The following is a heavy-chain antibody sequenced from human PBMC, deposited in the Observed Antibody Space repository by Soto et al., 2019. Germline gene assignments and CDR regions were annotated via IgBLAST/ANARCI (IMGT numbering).Heavy chain of an antibody. CDR3: AKDLGAAGAFDH. J-gene: IGHJ4*02. CDR1: GFDFSAYA. CDR2: ISGRGDIT. V-gene: IGHV3-23*01. Sequence: HPGGSLRLSCAASGFDFSAYAMSWVRQAPGKGLEWVSAISGRGDITDYADSVKGRFTISRDNSKNTLYLEMNSLRVDDTAIYFCAKDLGAAGAFDHWGQGTLVTVSS. D-gene: IGHD6-13*01.